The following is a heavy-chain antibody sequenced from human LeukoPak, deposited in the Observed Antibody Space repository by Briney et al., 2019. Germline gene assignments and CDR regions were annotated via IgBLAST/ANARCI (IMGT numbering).Heavy chain of an antibody. J-gene: IGHJ4*02. CDR1: GDSVSSNNAA. V-gene: IGHV6-1*01. Sequence: SQTLSLTCAISGDSVSSNNAARNWIRQSPSRGLEWLGRTYYRSKWYNDYAVSVKSRITINPDTSRNQFSLQLNSVIPEDTAVYYCARGLTTIDYWGQGTLVTVSS. CDR2: TYYRSKWYN. CDR3: ARGLTTIDY. D-gene: IGHD4-11*01.